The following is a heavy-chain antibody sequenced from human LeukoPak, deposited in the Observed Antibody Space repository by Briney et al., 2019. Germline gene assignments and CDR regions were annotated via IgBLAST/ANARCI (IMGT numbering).Heavy chain of an antibody. D-gene: IGHD3-3*01. CDR3: TRRENDFWSGYDNPFFDY. CDR2: INPNSGGT. Sequence: ASVKVSCKASGYTFTGYYMHWVRQAPGQGLEWMGWINPNSGGTNYAQKFQGRVTMTRDTSISTAYMELSRLRSDDTAVYYCTRRENDFWSGYDNPFFDYWGQGTLVTVSS. V-gene: IGHV1-2*02. CDR1: GYTFTGYY. J-gene: IGHJ4*02.